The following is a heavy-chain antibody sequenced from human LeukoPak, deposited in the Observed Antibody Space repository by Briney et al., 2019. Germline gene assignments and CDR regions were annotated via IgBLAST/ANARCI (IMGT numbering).Heavy chain of an antibody. J-gene: IGHJ4*02. D-gene: IGHD5/OR15-5a*01. CDR1: AFTFTCHW. CDR3: ARESVYELHF. Sequence: GGSLRLSSVDSAFTFTCHWMHWHRQAPGKGLVWVSRINTDGSSTNYADSVKGRFTISRDNAENTLFLLMNSLSAEDTAFYYCARESVYELHFWRQGTLVTVSS. V-gene: IGHV3-74*01. CDR2: INTDGSST.